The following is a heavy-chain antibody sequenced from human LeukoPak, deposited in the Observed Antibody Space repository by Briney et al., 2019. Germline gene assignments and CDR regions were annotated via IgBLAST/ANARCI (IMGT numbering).Heavy chain of an antibody. CDR3: VRDRRTSVDPVYYGMDV. CDR1: GFLFSNNW. J-gene: IGHJ6*02. D-gene: IGHD4-23*01. Sequence: PGGSLRLSCAASGFLFSNNWMHWVRQVPGKGLLWVSRINSDGSTTVYADSVKGRFTVSRDNAKNTLYLHMNSLRAEDSAVYYCVRDRRTSVDPVYYGMDVWGQGTTVTVSS. V-gene: IGHV3-74*01. CDR2: INSDGSTT.